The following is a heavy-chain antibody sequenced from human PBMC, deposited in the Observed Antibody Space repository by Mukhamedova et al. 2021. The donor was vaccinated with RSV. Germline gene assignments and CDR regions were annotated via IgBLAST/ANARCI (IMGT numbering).Heavy chain of an antibody. CDR3: ARGKDWFASYYYGMDV. J-gene: IGHJ6*02. D-gene: IGHD3-9*01. Sequence: QSTWEGLEWIGEINHSGSTNYNPSLKSRVTISVDTSKNQFSLKLSSVTAADTAVYYCARGKDWFASYYYGMDVWGQGTTVTVSS. CDR2: INHSGST. V-gene: IGHV4-34*01.